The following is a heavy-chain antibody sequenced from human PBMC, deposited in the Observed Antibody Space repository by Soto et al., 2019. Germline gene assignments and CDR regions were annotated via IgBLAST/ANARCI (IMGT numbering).Heavy chain of an antibody. D-gene: IGHD1-26*01. CDR2: TYYSSKWYY. Sequence: HTLALTCAITGDSVSSNSAGWSWVRQSPSRGLEWLGRTYYSSKWYYEYAVSVRGRITINPDTSKNQYSLQLNSVTPEDTAVYFCARGEQYSGRIFDYCVQGTLVTVS. V-gene: IGHV6-1*01. CDR3: ARGEQYSGRIFDY. CDR1: GDSVSSNSAG. J-gene: IGHJ4*01.